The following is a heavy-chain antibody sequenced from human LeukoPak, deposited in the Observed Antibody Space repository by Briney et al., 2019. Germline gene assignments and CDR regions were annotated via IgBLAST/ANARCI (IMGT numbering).Heavy chain of an antibody. CDR2: ITRSSSTI. CDR3: ARDKSGRYYLDY. V-gene: IGHV3-48*01. CDR1: GFTFSSDS. J-gene: IGHJ4*02. D-gene: IGHD1-26*01. Sequence: PGGSLRLSCAASGFTFSSDSMNWVRQAPGKGLEGVSYITRSSSTIYYADSVKGRFTISRDNAKNSLYLQMTSLRAADTAVYYCARDKSGRYYLDYWGQGTLVTVSS.